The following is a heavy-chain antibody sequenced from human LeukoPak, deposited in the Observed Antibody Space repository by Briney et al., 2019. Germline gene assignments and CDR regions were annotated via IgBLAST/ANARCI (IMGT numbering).Heavy chain of an antibody. CDR3: ASQNVLRFLEWLSPFDY. CDR1: GFTFSSYG. Sequence: GGSLRLSCAASGFTFSSYGMHWVRQAPGKGLEWVSAISGSGGSTYYADSVKGRFTISRDNSKNTLYLQMNSLRAEDTAVYYCASQNVLRFLEWLSPFDYWGQGTLVTVSS. CDR2: ISGSGGST. J-gene: IGHJ4*02. D-gene: IGHD3-3*01. V-gene: IGHV3-23*01.